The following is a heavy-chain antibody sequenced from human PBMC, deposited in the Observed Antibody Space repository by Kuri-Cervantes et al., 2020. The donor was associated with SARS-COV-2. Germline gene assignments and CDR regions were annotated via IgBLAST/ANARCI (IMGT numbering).Heavy chain of an antibody. V-gene: IGHV3-23*01. CDR1: GFTFSSYA. Sequence: GESLKISCAASGFTFSSYAMSWVRQAPGKGLEWVSAISGSGGSTYYADSVKGRFTISRDNSKNTLYLQMNSLRAEDTALYYCARDLSYLGMEDYWGQGTLVTVSS. J-gene: IGHJ4*02. CDR3: ARDLSYLGMEDY. D-gene: IGHD7-27*01. CDR2: ISGSGGST.